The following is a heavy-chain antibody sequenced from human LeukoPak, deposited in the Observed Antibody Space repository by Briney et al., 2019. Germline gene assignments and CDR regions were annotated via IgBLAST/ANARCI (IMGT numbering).Heavy chain of an antibody. V-gene: IGHV3-30*04. D-gene: IGHD3-16*01. Sequence: PGGSLRLSCAASGFIFRSYPMHWVRQAPGKGLEWVAVVSYGGSGENYADSVNGRFTISRDNSKNTLYLQMNSLRAEDTAVYYCARLVGVSPLDYWGQGTPVTVSS. CDR1: GFIFRSYP. CDR3: ARLVGVSPLDY. J-gene: IGHJ4*02. CDR2: VSYGGSGE.